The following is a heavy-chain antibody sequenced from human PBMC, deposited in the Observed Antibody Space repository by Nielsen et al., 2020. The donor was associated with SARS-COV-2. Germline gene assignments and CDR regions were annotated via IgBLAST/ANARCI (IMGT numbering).Heavy chain of an antibody. CDR2: INPSGGST. Sequence: ASVKVSCKASGYTFTSYYMHWVRQAPGQGLEWMGIINPSGGSTSYAQKFQGRVTMTRDTSTSTVYMELSSLRSDDTAVYYCARGGYSSGWYNNWFDPWGQGTLVTVSS. J-gene: IGHJ5*02. CDR1: GYTFTSYY. D-gene: IGHD6-19*01. CDR3: ARGGYSSGWYNNWFDP. V-gene: IGHV1-46*01.